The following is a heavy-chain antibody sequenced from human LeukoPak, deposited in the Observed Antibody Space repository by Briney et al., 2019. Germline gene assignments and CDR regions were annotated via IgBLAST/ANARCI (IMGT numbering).Heavy chain of an antibody. Sequence: ASVKVSCKASGYTFTSYGISWVRQAPGQGLEWMGWISVYNGNTNYAQKLQGRVTMTTDTSTSTAYMELRSLRSDDTAVYYCARDRAVVTPAHFDYWGQGTLVTVSS. CDR3: ARDRAVVTPAHFDY. CDR1: GYTFTSYG. V-gene: IGHV1-18*01. J-gene: IGHJ4*02. D-gene: IGHD4-23*01. CDR2: ISVYNGNT.